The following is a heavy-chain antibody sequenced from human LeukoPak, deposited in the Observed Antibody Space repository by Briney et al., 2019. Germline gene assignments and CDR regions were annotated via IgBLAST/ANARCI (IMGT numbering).Heavy chain of an antibody. V-gene: IGHV4-34*01. D-gene: IGHD3-10*01. Sequence: KPSETLSLTCAVYGGSFSGYYWSWIRQPPGKGLEWIGEINHSGSTNYNPSLKSRVTISVDTSKNQFSLKLSSVTAADTAVYYCARVKALLWFRGLSHPLYYFDYWGQGTLVTVSS. J-gene: IGHJ4*02. CDR1: GGSFSGYY. CDR3: ARVKALLWFRGLSHPLYYFDY. CDR2: INHSGST.